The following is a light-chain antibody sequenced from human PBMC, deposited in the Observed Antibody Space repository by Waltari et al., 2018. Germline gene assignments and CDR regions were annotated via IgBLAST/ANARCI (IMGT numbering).Light chain of an antibody. V-gene: IGLV2-14*01. CDR1: SSDVGGYNY. CDR3: SSYTSSSTWV. CDR2: DVS. J-gene: IGLJ3*02. Sequence: QSALTQPASVSGSPGQSITISCTGTSSDVGGYNYVSWYQQHPGKAPKLMIYDVSKRPAVVSNRFSGSKAGNTASRTISGLQAEDEADYYCSSYTSSSTWVFGGGTKLTVL.